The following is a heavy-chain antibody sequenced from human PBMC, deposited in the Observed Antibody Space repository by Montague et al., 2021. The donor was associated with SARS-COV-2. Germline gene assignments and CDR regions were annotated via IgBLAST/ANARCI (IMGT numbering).Heavy chain of an antibody. J-gene: IGHJ5*02. V-gene: IGHV4-39*01. CDR1: GGSISSSSYY. Sequence: SETLSLTCTVSGGSISSSSYYWGWIRQPPGKGLEWIGSIYYSGSTYYNPSLKSRVTISVDTSKNQFSLKLSSVTAADTAVYSCARLLLYCSSTSCYEARFDPWGQGTLVTVSS. CDR2: IYYSGST. D-gene: IGHD2-2*01. CDR3: ARLLLYCSSTSCYEARFDP.